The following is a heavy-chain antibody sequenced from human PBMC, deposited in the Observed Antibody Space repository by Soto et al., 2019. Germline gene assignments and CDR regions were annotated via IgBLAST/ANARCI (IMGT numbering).Heavy chain of an antibody. CDR2: ISYDARNK. CDR3: ARGYSSSSHAYHH. CDR1: GFTFSSFA. V-gene: IGHV3-30*04. D-gene: IGHD6-13*01. Sequence: GGSLRLSCAASGFTFSSFAMHCVLQAPGKGLDWVAIISYDARNKYYADSVKGRFTISRDNSKNTLYLQMNSLRAEDTAVYYCARGYSSSSHAYHHWGQGPLSTVSS. J-gene: IGHJ5*02.